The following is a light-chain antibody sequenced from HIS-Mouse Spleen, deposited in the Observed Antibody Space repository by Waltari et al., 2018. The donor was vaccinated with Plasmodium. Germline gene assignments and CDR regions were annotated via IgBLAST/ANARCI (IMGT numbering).Light chain of an antibody. CDR2: EDS. J-gene: IGLJ3*02. CDR1: ALPKKY. CDR3: YSTDSSGNHRV. Sequence: SYELTQPPSVSVSPGQTSRITCSGDALPKKYAYWYQQKSDQAPVLVIYEDSKRPSGIPERFAGASSGTMATLTISGAQVEDEADYYCYSTDSSGNHRVFGGGTKLTVL. V-gene: IGLV3-10*01.